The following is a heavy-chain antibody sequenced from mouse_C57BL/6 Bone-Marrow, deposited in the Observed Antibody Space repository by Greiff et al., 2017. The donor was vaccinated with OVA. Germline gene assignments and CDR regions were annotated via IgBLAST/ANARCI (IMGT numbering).Heavy chain of an antibody. CDR2: SRNKANDYTT. Sequence: EVKVVESGGGLVQSGRSLRLSCATSGFTFSDFYMAWVRQAPGKGLEWIAASRNKANDYTTEYSASVKGRFIVSRDTSQSILYLQMNALRAEDTAIYYCARDGTNWGQGTSVTVSS. D-gene: IGHD1-3*01. V-gene: IGHV7-1*01. CDR3: ARDGTN. CDR1: GFTFSDFY. J-gene: IGHJ4*01.